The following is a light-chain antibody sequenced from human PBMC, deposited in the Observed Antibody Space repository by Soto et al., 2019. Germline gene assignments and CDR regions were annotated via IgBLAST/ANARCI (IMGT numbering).Light chain of an antibody. CDR3: SSYTSISAVI. J-gene: IGLJ2*01. V-gene: IGLV2-14*01. Sequence: QYALTQPASVSGSPGQSITISCTGTSSDVGGYNYVSWYQQHPGKAPKLMIDEVTNRPSGVSNRFSGSKSGNTASLTISGLQADDEADYYCSSYTSISAVIFGGGTKLTVL. CDR2: EVT. CDR1: SSDVGGYNY.